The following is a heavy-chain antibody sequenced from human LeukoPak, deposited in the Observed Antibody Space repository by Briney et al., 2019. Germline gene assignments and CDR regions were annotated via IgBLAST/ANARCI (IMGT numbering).Heavy chain of an antibody. CDR2: ISSGSTYI. CDR1: GFTFSSYA. V-gene: IGHV3-21*01. Sequence: PGGSLRLSCAASGFTFSSYAMSWVRQAPGKGLEWVSSISSGSTYIYYADSVKGRFTISRDNAKNSLYLQTNSLRAEDTAVYYCARGYSYGASGFDYWGQETLVTVSS. CDR3: ARGYSYGASGFDY. J-gene: IGHJ4*02. D-gene: IGHD5-18*01.